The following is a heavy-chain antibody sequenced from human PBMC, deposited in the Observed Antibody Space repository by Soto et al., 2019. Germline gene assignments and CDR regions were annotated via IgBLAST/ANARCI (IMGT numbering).Heavy chain of an antibody. CDR1: GESFIGYY. D-gene: IGHD5-12*01. Sequence: SETLSLTCAVYGESFIGYYWTWIRQPPGKGLEWIGEINHRVSTNYNPSLKSRVTISIDTSKNQFSLKLTSVTAADTSVYYCARTDIVTTNWFERWGQGTMVTVSS. V-gene: IGHV4-34*01. CDR2: INHRVST. CDR3: ARTDIVTTNWFER. J-gene: IGHJ5*02.